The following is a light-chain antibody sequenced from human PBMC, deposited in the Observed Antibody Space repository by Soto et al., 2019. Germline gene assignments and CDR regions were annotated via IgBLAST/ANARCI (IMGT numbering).Light chain of an antibody. Sequence: EIVMTQSPATLSVSPGERATLSCRASQSVSSNLAWYQQKPGQAPRLLIYGASTRATGIPARFSGSGSGTEFTLTISSLQSEDFAVYYCQQYGSSPGTLGQGTKVDIK. CDR3: QQYGSSPGT. V-gene: IGKV3-15*01. CDR2: GAS. J-gene: IGKJ1*01. CDR1: QSVSSN.